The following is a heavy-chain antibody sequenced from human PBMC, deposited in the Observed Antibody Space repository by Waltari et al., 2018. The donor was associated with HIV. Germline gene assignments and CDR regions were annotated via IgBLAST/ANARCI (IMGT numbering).Heavy chain of an antibody. J-gene: IGHJ4*02. CDR1: GYTFTSYG. Sequence: QVQLVQSGAEVKKTGASVKVSCKASGYTFTSYGINWVRQAPGQGLEWMGWISFYIGNTAYSQKFQGRVPLTTDTSTSTAYMELRSLRSDDTAVYYCARDLQTGTKTVWGQGTLVTVSS. CDR2: ISFYIGNT. CDR3: ARDLQTGTKTV. V-gene: IGHV1-18*01. D-gene: IGHD1-7*01.